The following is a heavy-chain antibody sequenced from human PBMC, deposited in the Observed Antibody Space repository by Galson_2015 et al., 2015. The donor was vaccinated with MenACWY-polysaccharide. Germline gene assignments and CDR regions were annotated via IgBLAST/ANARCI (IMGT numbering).Heavy chain of an antibody. V-gene: IGHV3-53*01. CDR3: ARATLSGGFES. D-gene: IGHD1-1*01. J-gene: IGHJ4*02. CDR1: GFSVINTY. CDR2: LHSSGNT. Sequence: SLRLSCAASGFSVINTYMTWVRQAPGKGLEWVSFLHSSGNTDHTDSVKGRFTISRDTSTNTLYLHMNSLRAKDTAVYFCARATLSGGFESWGQGTLVTVSS.